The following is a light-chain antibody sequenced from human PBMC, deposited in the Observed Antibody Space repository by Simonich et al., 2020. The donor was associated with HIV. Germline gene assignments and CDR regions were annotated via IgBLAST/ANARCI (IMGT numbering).Light chain of an antibody. CDR1: QGISNH. Sequence: DIQMTQSPSSLSASVRDRVTITCRASQGISNHLAWDQPKPGKVPKLLIPAASTGQSGFPSRFSGSGSGTDFTLTISSLQPEDVATYYCQQYDSTPLWAFGQGTKVEIK. CDR3: QQYDSTPLWA. V-gene: IGKV1-27*01. J-gene: IGKJ1*01. CDR2: AAS.